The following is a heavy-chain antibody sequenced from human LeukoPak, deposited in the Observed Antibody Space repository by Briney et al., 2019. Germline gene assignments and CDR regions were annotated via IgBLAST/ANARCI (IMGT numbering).Heavy chain of an antibody. Sequence: APVKVSCKASGYTFTSYYMHWVRQAPGQGLEWMGIINPSGGSTSYAQKFQGRVTMTRDTSTSTVYMELSSLRSEDTAVYYCARDSCTVTTTGEGSYGMDVWGQGTTVTVSS. CDR3: ARDSCTVTTTGEGSYGMDV. V-gene: IGHV1-46*01. CDR2: INPSGGST. J-gene: IGHJ6*02. CDR1: GYTFTSYY. D-gene: IGHD4-11*01.